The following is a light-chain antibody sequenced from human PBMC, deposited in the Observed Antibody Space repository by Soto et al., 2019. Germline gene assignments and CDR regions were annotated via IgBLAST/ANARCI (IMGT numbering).Light chain of an antibody. V-gene: IGKV3-15*01. CDR3: LQYDNWPPWT. CDR1: QSVSSY. J-gene: IGKJ1*01. CDR2: GAS. Sequence: ILLTQSPATLSLSPGERATLSCRASQSVSSYLAWYQQKPGQAPRLLIYGASTRATGIPARFSGSGSGTKFTLTISSLQSEDFAIYYYLQYDNWPPWTFGQGTKVDI.